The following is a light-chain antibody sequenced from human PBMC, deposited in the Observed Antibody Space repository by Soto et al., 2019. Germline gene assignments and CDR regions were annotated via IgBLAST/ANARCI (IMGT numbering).Light chain of an antibody. CDR1: QSVGSA. J-gene: IGKJ4*01. V-gene: IGKV3-15*01. CDR3: QQYKSWPPLT. Sequence: EIVMTQSPATLSVSPGETATLSCRASQSVGSAVAWYQHKPGQAPRLLIVGASIRATGVPGRFSGGGSGTEFTLTISSLQPEDFAVYYCQQYKSWPPLTVSGGKTVEIK. CDR2: GAS.